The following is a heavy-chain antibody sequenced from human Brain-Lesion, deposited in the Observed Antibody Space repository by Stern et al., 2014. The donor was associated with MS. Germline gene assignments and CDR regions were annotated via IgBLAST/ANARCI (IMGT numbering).Heavy chain of an antibody. V-gene: IGHV4-39*01. J-gene: IGHJ5*02. CDR1: GGSVSSTSYA. D-gene: IGHD2-15*01. CDR3: AGEEDIRYCSGGSCTGNWFDP. Sequence: QVQLVESGPGLVKPSETLSLTCTVAGGSVSSTSYAWAWIRQPPGKGLEWIGTLYYSGNPLYSRSFKSRLPISQDSSKNEFPLRLWSVPAADTAVYYCAGEEDIRYCSGGSCTGNWFDPWGQGTLVTVSS. CDR2: LYYSGNP.